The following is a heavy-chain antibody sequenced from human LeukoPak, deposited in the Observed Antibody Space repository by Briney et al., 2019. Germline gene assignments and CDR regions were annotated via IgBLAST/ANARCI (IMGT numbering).Heavy chain of an antibody. Sequence: GGSLRLPCATSGFTFSNYWMSWVRQAPGKGLEWVGHAKHDGSETYYVDSVKGRFTISRDNGKNSLFLQMNSLRAEDTAVYYCARDLPSSGYYYRDAFDIWGQGTMVTVSS. CDR3: ARDLPSSGYYYRDAFDI. CDR1: GFTFSNYW. CDR2: AKHDGSET. D-gene: IGHD3-22*01. J-gene: IGHJ3*02. V-gene: IGHV3-7*01.